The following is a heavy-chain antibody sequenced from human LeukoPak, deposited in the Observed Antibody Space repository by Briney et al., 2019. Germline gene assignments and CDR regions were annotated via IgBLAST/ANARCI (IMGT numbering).Heavy chain of an antibody. CDR3: ARKIWFVAAAGTSG. CDR2: IIPIIGTT. Sequence: SVWVSCKGFVGTFSRYMISCVRHGPGQRLECMGDIIPIIGTTHYAQKFYGRVTITADESTSAASMGLSRLRYEGTGVYYCARKIWFVAAAGTSGWSQGCLVTAPS. J-gene: IGHJ4*02. D-gene: IGHD6-13*01. V-gene: IGHV1-69*13. CDR1: VGTFSRYM.